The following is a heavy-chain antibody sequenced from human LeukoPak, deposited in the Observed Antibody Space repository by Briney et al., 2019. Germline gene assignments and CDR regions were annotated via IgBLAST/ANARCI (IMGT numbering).Heavy chain of an antibody. CDR3: ARDRSRELYYFDY. D-gene: IGHD1-26*01. CDR1: GGTFGSYA. V-gene: IGHV1-69*04. Sequence: SVKVPCKASGGTFGSYAISWVRQAPGQGLEWMGRIIPILGIANYAQKFQGRVTITADKSTSTAYMELSSLRSEDTAVYYCARDRSRELYYFDYWGQGTLVTVSS. CDR2: IIPILGIA. J-gene: IGHJ4*02.